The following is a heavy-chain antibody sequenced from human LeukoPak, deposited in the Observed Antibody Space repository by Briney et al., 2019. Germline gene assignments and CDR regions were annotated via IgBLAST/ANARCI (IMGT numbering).Heavy chain of an antibody. V-gene: IGHV1-8*01. CDR2: MNPNSGNT. J-gene: IGHJ4*02. CDR3: SRGGPRWLQLKPFDY. D-gene: IGHD5-24*01. Sequence: GASVKVSCKASGYTFTSYDINWVRQATGQGLEWMGWMNPNSGNTGYAQKFQGRVTMTRNTSISTAYMELSSLRSDDTAVYYCSRGGPRWLQLKPFDYWGQGTLVTVSS. CDR1: GYTFTSYD.